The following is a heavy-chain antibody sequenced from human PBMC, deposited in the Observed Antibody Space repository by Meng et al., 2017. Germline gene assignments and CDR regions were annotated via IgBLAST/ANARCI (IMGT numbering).Heavy chain of an antibody. CDR1: GYNFPDYY. CDR3: ARDEDISAAGKLFGDY. D-gene: IGHD6-25*01. J-gene: IGHJ4*02. V-gene: IGHV1-2*06. CDR2: INPKSGDT. Sequence: VQLGRVGAGVKKPGASVKVSRKPSGYNFPDYYIHWVRRAPGQGLEWMGRINPKSGDTHYAQKFQAGVTMTGDTSISTAYMELSGLRSDDTAMYYCARDEDISAAGKLFGDYWGQGTLVTVSS.